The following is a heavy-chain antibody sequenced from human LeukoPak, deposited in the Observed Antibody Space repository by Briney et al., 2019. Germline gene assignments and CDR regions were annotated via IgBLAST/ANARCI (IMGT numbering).Heavy chain of an antibody. CDR3: ATGASKVTTDFANY. CDR2: IDPSDSYT. J-gene: IGHJ4*02. V-gene: IGHV5-10-1*01. CDR1: GYSFTNYW. D-gene: IGHD4-17*01. Sequence: GESLKISCKGSGYSFTNYWISWVRQMPGKGLEWMGRIDPSDSYTKYSPSFEGHVTISVDKSISTAFLQWNNLKASDSAMYYCATGASKVTTDFANYWGQGTQVAVSS.